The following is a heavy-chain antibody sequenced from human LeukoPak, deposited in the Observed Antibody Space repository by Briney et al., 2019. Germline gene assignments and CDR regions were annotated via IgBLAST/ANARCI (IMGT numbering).Heavy chain of an antibody. V-gene: IGHV3-33*01. CDR3: ARDDALGDNALDI. J-gene: IGHJ3*02. D-gene: IGHD3-16*01. CDR1: GFTFSSHG. Sequence: GGSLRLSCAASGFTFSSHGVHWVRQAPGKGLEWVAVILNDGSQEKYADSVKGRFTISRDNSKNTLFLQMNSLRAEDTAVYYCARDDALGDNALDIWGQGTMVTVSS. CDR2: ILNDGSQE.